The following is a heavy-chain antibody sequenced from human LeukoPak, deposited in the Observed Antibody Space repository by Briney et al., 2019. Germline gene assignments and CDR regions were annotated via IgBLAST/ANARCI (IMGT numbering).Heavy chain of an antibody. Sequence: GASVKVSCKVSGYTLTELSMRWVRQAPGKGLEWMGGFDPEDGETIYAQKFQGRVTMTEDTSTDTAYKELSSLRSEDTAVYYCATRYSYGFYYFDYWGQGTLVTVSS. CDR2: FDPEDGET. D-gene: IGHD5-18*01. CDR1: GYTLTELS. J-gene: IGHJ4*02. V-gene: IGHV1-24*01. CDR3: ATRYSYGFYYFDY.